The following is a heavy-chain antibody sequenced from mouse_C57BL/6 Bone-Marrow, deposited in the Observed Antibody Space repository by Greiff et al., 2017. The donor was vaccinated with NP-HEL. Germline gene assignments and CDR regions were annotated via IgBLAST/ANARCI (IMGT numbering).Heavy chain of an antibody. CDR3: AREGVTPYYYAMDY. CDR2: INYDGSST. CDR1: GFTFSDYY. J-gene: IGHJ4*01. V-gene: IGHV5-16*01. Sequence: EVQRVESEGGLVQPGSSMKLSCTASGFTFSDYYMAWVRQVPEKGLEWVANINYDGSSTYYLDSLKSRFIISRDNAKNILYLQMSSLKSEDTATYYCAREGVTPYYYAMDYWGQGTSVTVSS. D-gene: IGHD2-2*01.